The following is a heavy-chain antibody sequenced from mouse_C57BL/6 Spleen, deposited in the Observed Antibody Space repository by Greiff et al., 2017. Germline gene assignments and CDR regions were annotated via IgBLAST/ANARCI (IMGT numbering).Heavy chain of an antibody. CDR2: FYPGSGSI. J-gene: IGHJ3*01. V-gene: IGHV1-62-2*01. CDR1: GYTFTEYT. Sequence: VQLQQSGAELVKPGASVKLSCKASGYTFTEYTIHWVKQRSGQGLEWIGWFYPGSGSIKYNEKFKDKATLTADKSSSTVYMELSRLTSEDSAVYFCARHEWIYDCYYSAWFAYWGQGTLVTVSA. CDR3: ARHEWIYDCYYSAWFAY. D-gene: IGHD2-3*01.